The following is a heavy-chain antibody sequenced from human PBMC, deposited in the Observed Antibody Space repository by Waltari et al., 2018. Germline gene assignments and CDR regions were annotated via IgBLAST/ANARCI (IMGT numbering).Heavy chain of an antibody. Sequence: QVQLQQWGAGLLKPSEPLSLPCAAYGGSFRGYFWTCIPHPPAKGLEWMGQINHSGSTNDNPTIKSGVTISVDTSKNKSSLKLSSVTAADTAVYYCARIYYGSGSYYTPYYFDYWGQGTLVTVSS. V-gene: IGHV4-34*01. D-gene: IGHD3-10*01. CDR3: ARIYYGSGSYYTPYYFDY. CDR1: GGSFRGYF. CDR2: INHSGST. J-gene: IGHJ4*02.